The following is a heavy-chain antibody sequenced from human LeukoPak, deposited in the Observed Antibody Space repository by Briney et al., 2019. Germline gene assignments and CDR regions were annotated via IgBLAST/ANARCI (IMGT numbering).Heavy chain of an antibody. CDR2: VKKDASEK. CDR1: GFTFSNNW. J-gene: IGHJ4*02. Sequence: PGGSLTLSCADSGFTFSNNWMTWVRQAPEKGLEWVASVKKDASEKYYVDSVKGRFTISRDNAKNSLYLQMNSLRVEDTAVYYCARGPPYGSRSDYFDYWGQGTLVTVSS. D-gene: IGHD3-10*01. CDR3: ARGPPYGSRSDYFDY. V-gene: IGHV3-7*01.